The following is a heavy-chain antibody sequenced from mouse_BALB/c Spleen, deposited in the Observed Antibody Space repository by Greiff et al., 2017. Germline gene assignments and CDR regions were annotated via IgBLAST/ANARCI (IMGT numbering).Heavy chain of an antibody. D-gene: IGHD2-14*01. CDR3: AYYRYDAAMDY. CDR2: ISYSGST. Sequence: VQLKQSGPGLVKPSQSLSLTCTVTGYSITSDYAWNWIRQFPGNKLEWMGYISYSGSTSYNPSLKSRISITRDTSKNQFFLQLNSVTTEDTATYYCAYYRYDAAMDYWGQGTSVTVSS. CDR1: GYSITSDYA. V-gene: IGHV3-2*02. J-gene: IGHJ4*01.